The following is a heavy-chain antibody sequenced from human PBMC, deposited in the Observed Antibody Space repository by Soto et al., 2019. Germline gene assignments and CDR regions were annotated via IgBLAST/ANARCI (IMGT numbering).Heavy chain of an antibody. CDR1: GFIFDSYA. D-gene: IGHD3-10*01. CDR3: GGGPDYRNNYYYGMDV. J-gene: IGHJ6*02. Sequence: GGSLRLSCTASGFIFDSYAMSWVRQAPGKGLECISTISGSGHNTYYADSVKGRFTISRDSSKDTVYLQMNNLRADDTAVYFCGGGPDYRNNYYYGMDVWGQGTTVTVSS. CDR2: ISGSGHNT. V-gene: IGHV3-23*01.